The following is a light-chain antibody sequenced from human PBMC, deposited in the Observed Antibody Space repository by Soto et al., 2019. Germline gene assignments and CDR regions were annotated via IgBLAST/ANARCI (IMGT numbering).Light chain of an antibody. CDR2: ASS. V-gene: IGKV3-20*01. CDR1: QILSPSY. CDR3: QQYRRSPHS. Sequence: EIVLTQSPATLSLSAGERATLSCRPSQILSPSYLAYYQHKPGQGPRLLIFASSSRATGVPARFSGSGSGTDFTLTITRLEPEDFAIYYCQQYRRSPHSFGRGTNLEIK. J-gene: IGKJ2*03.